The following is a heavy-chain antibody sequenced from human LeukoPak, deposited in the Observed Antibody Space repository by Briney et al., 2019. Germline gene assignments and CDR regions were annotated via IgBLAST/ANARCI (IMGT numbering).Heavy chain of an antibody. CDR2: VVNSGSNT. J-gene: IGHJ2*01. CDR1: GFTFSTYA. V-gene: IGHV3-23*05. D-gene: IGHD2-21*02. Sequence: PGGSLRLSCAASGFTFSTYAMSWVRQAPGKGLEWVSGVVNSGSNTYYVDSVKGRFTISRDNSKNMLWLQMNSLRAEDTAVYYCAAAMTEYWYLDLWGRGTLVTASS. CDR3: AAAMTEYWYLDL.